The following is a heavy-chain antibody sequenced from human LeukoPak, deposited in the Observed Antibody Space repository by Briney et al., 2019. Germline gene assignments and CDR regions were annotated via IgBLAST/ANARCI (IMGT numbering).Heavy chain of an antibody. V-gene: IGHV4-39*07. CDR3: ARGYSSGWRKIYYFDY. D-gene: IGHD6-19*01. CDR2: IYHSGST. CDR1: GGSISSSSYY. Sequence: SETLSLTCTVSGGSISSSSYYWGWIRQPPGKGLEWTGSIYHSGSTNYNPSLKSRVTISVDKSKNQFSLKLSSVTAADTAVYYCARGYSSGWRKIYYFDYWGQGTLVTVSS. J-gene: IGHJ4*02.